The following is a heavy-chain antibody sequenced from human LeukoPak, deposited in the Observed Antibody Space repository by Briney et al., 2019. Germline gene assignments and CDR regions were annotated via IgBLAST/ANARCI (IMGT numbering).Heavy chain of an antibody. V-gene: IGHV3-23*01. Sequence: GGSLRLSCTASGFIFNNYVLSWIRQAPGKGPEWISAISGGGDKTYFADSVKGRFTVSRDNSKNTVYLQMNSLRVEDTAVYYCAKDLVSGGYYDYWGQGTLVTVSS. CDR1: GFIFNNYV. J-gene: IGHJ4*02. CDR2: ISGGGDKT. CDR3: AKDLVSGGYYDY. D-gene: IGHD2-15*01.